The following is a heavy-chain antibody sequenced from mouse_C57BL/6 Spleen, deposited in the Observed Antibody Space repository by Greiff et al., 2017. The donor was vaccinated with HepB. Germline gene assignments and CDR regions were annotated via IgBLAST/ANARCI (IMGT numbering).Heavy chain of an antibody. CDR3: ARSLAY. J-gene: IGHJ3*01. V-gene: IGHV2-2*01. Sequence: QVHVKQSGPGLVQPSQSLSITCTVSGFSLTSYGVHWVRQSPGKGLEWLGVIWSGGSTDYNAAFISRLSISKDNSKSQVFFKMNSLQADDTAIYYCARSLAYWGQGTLVTVSA. CDR1: GFSLTSYG. CDR2: IWSGGST.